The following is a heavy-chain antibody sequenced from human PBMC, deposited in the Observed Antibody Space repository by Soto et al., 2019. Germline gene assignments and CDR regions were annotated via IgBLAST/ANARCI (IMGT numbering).Heavy chain of an antibody. D-gene: IGHD2-15*01. J-gene: IGHJ4*02. CDR3: ATGSTSGGRTG. V-gene: IGHV3-21*01. Sequence: EVQLVESGGGLVKPGGSLRLSCAASGFTFRSYSMNWVRQAPGKGLEWVSSISSGGNYRYYADSVKGRFTTSRDNAKNSLYLQMNSLRAEDTAVYYCATGSTSGGRTGWGQGTLVTVSS. CDR2: ISSGGNYR. CDR1: GFTFRSYS.